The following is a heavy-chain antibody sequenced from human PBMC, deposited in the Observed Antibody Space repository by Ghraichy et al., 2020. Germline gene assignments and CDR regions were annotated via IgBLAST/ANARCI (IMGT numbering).Heavy chain of an antibody. J-gene: IGHJ5*02. V-gene: IGHV4-39*01. D-gene: IGHD3-9*01. Sequence: SQTLSLTCTVSGGSISSNSYSWGWIRQPPGKGLDWIGSISYSGSTYYNPSLKSRVTIFVDTSKNQFSLKLSSVTAADTAVYYCARHWFLRWAGHWFDPWGQGTLVTVSS. CDR2: ISYSGST. CDR1: GGSISSNSYS. CDR3: ARHWFLRWAGHWFDP.